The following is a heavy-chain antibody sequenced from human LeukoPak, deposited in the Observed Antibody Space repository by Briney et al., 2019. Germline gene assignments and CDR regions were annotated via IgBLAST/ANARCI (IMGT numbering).Heavy chain of an antibody. CDR3: ARGALITFGGVIPYYFDY. V-gene: IGHV3-11*01. Sequence: GGSLRLSCAASGFTFSDYYMSWIRQAPGKGLEWVSSLNSGGSTVWYADSVKGRFTISRDNAKNSMYLQMNNLRAEDTAVHYCARGALITFGGVIPYYFDYWGQGTLVTVSS. CDR2: LNSGGSTV. D-gene: IGHD3-16*02. CDR1: GFTFSDYY. J-gene: IGHJ4*02.